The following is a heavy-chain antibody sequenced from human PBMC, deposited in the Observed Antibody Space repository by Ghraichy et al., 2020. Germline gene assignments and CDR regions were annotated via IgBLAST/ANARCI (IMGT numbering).Heavy chain of an antibody. CDR3: AIDKGDGYNTNFDY. Sequence: SVKVSCKASGGTFSSYAISWVRQAPGQGLEWMGGIIPIFGTANYAQKFQGRVTITADESTSTAYMELSSLRSEDTAVYYCAIDKGDGYNTNFDYWGQGTLVTVSS. CDR2: IIPIFGTA. D-gene: IGHD5-24*01. CDR1: GGTFSSYA. V-gene: IGHV1-69*13. J-gene: IGHJ4*02.